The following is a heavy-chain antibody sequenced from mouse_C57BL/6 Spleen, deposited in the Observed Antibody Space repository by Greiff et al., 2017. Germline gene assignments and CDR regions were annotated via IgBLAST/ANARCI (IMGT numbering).Heavy chain of an antibody. V-gene: IGHV2-9-1*01. D-gene: IGHD2-4*01. CDR1: GFSLTSYA. CDR2: IWTGGGT. J-gene: IGHJ1*03. CDR3: ARYDYDGSRNFDV. Sequence: QVQLQQSGPGLVAPSQRLSITCTVSGFSLTSYAISWVRQPPGKGLEWLGVIWTGGGTNYNSALKSRLSISKDNSKSQVFLKMNSLQTDDTARYYCARYDYDGSRNFDVWGTGTTVTVSS.